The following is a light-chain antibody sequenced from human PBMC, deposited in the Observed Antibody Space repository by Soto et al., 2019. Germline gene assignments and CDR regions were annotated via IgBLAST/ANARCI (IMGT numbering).Light chain of an antibody. CDR1: QTLYNN. V-gene: IGKV3-15*01. CDR2: GAS. Sequence: EIVMTQSPATLSVSPGERATLSCRASQTLYNNLAWYQQKLGQAPRLLIYGASARATDIPARFSGSGSGTEFTLTISGRQSEDFATYYCQQYSDWPLTFGGGTKVEIK. J-gene: IGKJ4*01. CDR3: QQYSDWPLT.